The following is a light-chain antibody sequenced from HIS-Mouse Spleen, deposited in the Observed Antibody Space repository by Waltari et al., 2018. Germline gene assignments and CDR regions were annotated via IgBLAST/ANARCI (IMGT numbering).Light chain of an antibody. CDR2: DNN. V-gene: IGLV1-51*01. Sequence: QSVLTQPPSVSAAPGQKVTISCSGSSFNIGNNYVSWYQQLPGTAPKLLIYDNNQLPAGIPDRFSGAKSGTSATLGITGLQTGDEADYYCGTWDSSLSAWVFGGGTKLTVL. CDR3: GTWDSSLSAWV. J-gene: IGLJ3*02. CDR1: SFNIGNNY.